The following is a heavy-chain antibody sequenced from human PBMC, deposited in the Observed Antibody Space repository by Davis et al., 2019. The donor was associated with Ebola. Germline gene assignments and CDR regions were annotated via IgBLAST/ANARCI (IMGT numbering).Heavy chain of an antibody. CDR1: GFTFSNFG. D-gene: IGHD5-18*01. CDR3: ARGPLITASGMG. V-gene: IGHV3-7*01. CDR2: INEDGSAK. Sequence: GESLKISCAASGFTFSNFGMHWVRQAPGKGPEWVANINEDGSAKNYVDSVKGRFSISRDNAKSSLFLQMNSLRVEDTALYYCARGPLITASGMGWGQGTLVTVSS. J-gene: IGHJ4*02.